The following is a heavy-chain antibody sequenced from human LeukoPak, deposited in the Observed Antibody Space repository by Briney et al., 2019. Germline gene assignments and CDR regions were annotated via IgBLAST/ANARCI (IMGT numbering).Heavy chain of an antibody. V-gene: IGHV3-30*18. J-gene: IGHJ4*02. CDR2: ISYDGSNK. D-gene: IGHD3-10*01. CDR3: AKDDRPIWDYYGSGSFMEY. Sequence: GGSLGLSCAASGFTFSSYGMHWVRQAPGKGLEWVAVISYDGSNKYYADSVKGRFTISRDNSKNTLYLQMNSLRAEDTAVYYCAKDDRPIWDYYGSGSFMEYWGQGTLVTVSS. CDR1: GFTFSSYG.